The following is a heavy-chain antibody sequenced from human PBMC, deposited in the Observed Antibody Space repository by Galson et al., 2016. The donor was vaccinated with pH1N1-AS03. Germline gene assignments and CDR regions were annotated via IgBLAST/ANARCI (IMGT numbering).Heavy chain of an antibody. D-gene: IGHD6-13*01. J-gene: IGHJ4*02. Sequence: QSGAEVKKPGESLKISCKVSGNRFSENWIAWVRQTPGKGLEWMGVINPRDSDIRYSPSFQGQVTISADQSIATAYVQWTSLRASDTAIYYCVRLSPQLEIRSYFDPWGQGTPVIVSS. CDR3: VRLSPQLEIRSYFDP. CDR1: GNRFSENW. V-gene: IGHV5-51*01. CDR2: INPRDSDI.